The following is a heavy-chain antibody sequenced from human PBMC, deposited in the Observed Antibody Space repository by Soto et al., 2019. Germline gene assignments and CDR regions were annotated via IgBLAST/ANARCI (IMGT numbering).Heavy chain of an antibody. CDR2: ISYDGRNT. D-gene: IGHD5-12*01. CDR1: GFTFSYYG. Sequence: QVQLVESGGGVVQPGGSLRLSCAASGFTFSYYGMHWVHQAPGKGLEWVSFISYDGRNTDFADSVKGRFTVSRDDSKSTLYLQMNSLRADDTAVYYCSRALRSAYDPGYYGMDVWGQGTTVSVSS. V-gene: IGHV3-30*03. CDR3: SRALRSAYDPGYYGMDV. J-gene: IGHJ6*02.